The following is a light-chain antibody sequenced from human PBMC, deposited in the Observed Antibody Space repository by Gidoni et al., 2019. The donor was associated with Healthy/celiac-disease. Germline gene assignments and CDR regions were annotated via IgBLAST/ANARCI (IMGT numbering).Light chain of an antibody. J-gene: IGKJ1*01. CDR1: QSISSY. CDR2: AAS. Sequence: DIQMTQSPSSLSASVGDRFTITCRASQSISSYLNWYQQKPGKAPKLLIYAASSLQSGVPSRFSGSGSGKDFTLTISSMQPEDFATYYCQQSYSTPRTFGQGTKVEIK. V-gene: IGKV1-39*01. CDR3: QQSYSTPRT.